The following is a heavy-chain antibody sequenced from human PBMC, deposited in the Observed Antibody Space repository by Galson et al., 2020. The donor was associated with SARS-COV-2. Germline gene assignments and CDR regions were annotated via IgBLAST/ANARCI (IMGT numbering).Heavy chain of an antibody. V-gene: IGHV3-30*04. CDR2: ISYDGRNT. D-gene: IGHD3-9*01. CDR1: VFTFSNYA. Sequence: GGSLRLSCAGSVFTFSNYAVFWVRQAPGTGLEWVAIISYDGRNTKYANSVKGRFTVSREDSKSTVFLEMNNLKTEDTAIYFCARDFFDETTMTRGPLDYWGQGTLVTVSS. J-gene: IGHJ4*02. CDR3: ARDFFDETTMTRGPLDY.